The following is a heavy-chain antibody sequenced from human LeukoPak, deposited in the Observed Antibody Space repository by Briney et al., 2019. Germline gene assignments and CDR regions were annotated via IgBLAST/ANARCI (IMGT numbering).Heavy chain of an antibody. CDR1: GGSFNSRNYY. CDR3: VRLRDFGTHHFYFYMDV. Sequence: SETLSLTCTVSGGSFNSRNYYWGWIRQPPGQGLEWIGHISDDENTHSNPSLKSRVTISVDSSKDQLSLNLLSVTAADTAVYYCVRLRDFGTHHFYFYMDVWGKGTTVTVS. J-gene: IGHJ6*03. CDR2: ISDDENT. D-gene: IGHD1-1*01. V-gene: IGHV4-39*01.